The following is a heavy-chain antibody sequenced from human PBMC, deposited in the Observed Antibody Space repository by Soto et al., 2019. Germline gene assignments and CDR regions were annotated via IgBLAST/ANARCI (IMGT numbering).Heavy chain of an antibody. CDR1: GFTFSGFG. V-gene: IGHV3-7*01. D-gene: IGHD3-10*01. CDR3: ARAYGSGSLSGY. Sequence: EVQLVESGGGLVQPGGSLRLSCAAFGFTFSGFGMSWVPQAPGKGLEWGANIKQDGSEKYNVDFVKGRFTISRDNAKNSLYLQMNSLRVEDTAVYYCARAYGSGSLSGYWGQGTLVTVSS. J-gene: IGHJ4*02. CDR2: IKQDGSEK.